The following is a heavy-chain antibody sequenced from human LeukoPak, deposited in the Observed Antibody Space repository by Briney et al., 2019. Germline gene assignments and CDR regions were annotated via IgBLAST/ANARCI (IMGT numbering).Heavy chain of an antibody. CDR2: IFYSGST. V-gene: IGHV4-39*07. J-gene: IGHJ4*02. D-gene: IGHD3-16*01. CDR3: ARHWGVASAVMDS. Sequence: PSETLSLTCTVSSGSISTSNYYWGWVRQPPGKALEGIGNIFYSGSTYYSPSLKSRVTISVDKSKNQFSLKLSSVTAADTAIYYCARHWGVASAVMDSWGQGTLVTVSS. CDR1: SGSISTSNYY.